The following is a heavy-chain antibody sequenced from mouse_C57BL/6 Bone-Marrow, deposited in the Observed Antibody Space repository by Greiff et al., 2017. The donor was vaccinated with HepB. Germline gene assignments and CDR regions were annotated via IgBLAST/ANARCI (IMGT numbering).Heavy chain of an antibody. V-gene: IGHV3-6*01. J-gene: IGHJ2*01. CDR3: ARGWLRRYFDY. CDR1: GYSITSGYY. D-gene: IGHD2-2*01. CDR2: ISYDGSN. Sequence: EVKLVESGPGLVKPSQSLSLTCSVTGYSITSGYYWNWIRQFPGNKLEWMGYISYDGSNNYNPSLKNRISITRDTSKNQFFLKLNSVTTEDTATYYCARGWLRRYFDYWGQGTTLTVSS.